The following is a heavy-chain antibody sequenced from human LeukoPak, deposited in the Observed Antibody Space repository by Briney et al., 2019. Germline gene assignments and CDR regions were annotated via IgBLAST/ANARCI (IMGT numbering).Heavy chain of an antibody. CDR2: INQDGSEE. D-gene: IGHD5-12*01. Sequence: GGSLRLSCAASGFTFSNYWMTWVRQAPGKGLEWVAHINQDGSEEHYMDSAKARFTISRDNAKNSLSLQMNSLRAEDTAVYYCVRDGGVSGYDLLDCWGQGTLVTVSS. CDR1: GFTFSNYW. V-gene: IGHV3-7*01. CDR3: VRDGGVSGYDLLDC. J-gene: IGHJ4*02.